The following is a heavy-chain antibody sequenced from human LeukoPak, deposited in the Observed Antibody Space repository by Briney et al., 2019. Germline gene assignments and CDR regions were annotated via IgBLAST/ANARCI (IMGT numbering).Heavy chain of an antibody. CDR2: IYSGGST. Sequence: GGSLRLFCAASGFTVSSNYMSRVRQAPGKGLEWVSVIYSGGSTYYADSVKGRFTISRDNSKNTLYLQMNSLRAEDTAVYYCARYHYDFWSGYFDYWGQGTLVTVSS. CDR1: GFTVSSNY. J-gene: IGHJ4*02. D-gene: IGHD3-3*01. CDR3: ARYHYDFWSGYFDY. V-gene: IGHV3-66*02.